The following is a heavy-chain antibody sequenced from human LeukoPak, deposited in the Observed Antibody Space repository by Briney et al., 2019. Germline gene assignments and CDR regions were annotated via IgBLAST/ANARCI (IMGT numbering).Heavy chain of an antibody. Sequence: PGGSLRLSCAASGFTFSSYGMHWVRQAPGKGLEWVAVIWYDGSNKYYADSVNGRFTISRDNSKNTLYLQMNSLRAEDTAVYYCARDPTYYDFWSGYYGFDYWGQGTLATVSS. CDR2: IWYDGSNK. V-gene: IGHV3-33*01. CDR1: GFTFSSYG. CDR3: ARDPTYYDFWSGYYGFDY. D-gene: IGHD3-3*01. J-gene: IGHJ4*02.